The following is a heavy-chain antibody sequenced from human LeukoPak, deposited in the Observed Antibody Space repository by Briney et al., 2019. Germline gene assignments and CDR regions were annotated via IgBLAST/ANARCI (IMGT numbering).Heavy chain of an antibody. J-gene: IGHJ5*02. CDR3: AKDASVAAHWFDL. V-gene: IGHV3-23*01. CDR2: ISGSGGST. D-gene: IGHD6-19*01. Sequence: GGSLRLSCAASGFPFRSFGMSWVRQARGQGLEWGTGISGSGGSTYYADSVKGGFTISRDKSKNTLYLQMNSLRAEDTAVYYCAKDASVAAHWFDLWGQGTLVTVSS. CDR1: GFPFRSFG.